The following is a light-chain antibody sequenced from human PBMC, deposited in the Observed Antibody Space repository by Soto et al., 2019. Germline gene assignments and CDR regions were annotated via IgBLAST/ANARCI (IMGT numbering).Light chain of an antibody. Sequence: QSVLTQPPSASGTPGQRVTISCSGSSSNIGSNSVIWYQQLPGTAPKLLIYSNNQRPSGVPDRFSGSKSGTSASLANSGLQSEDEADYYCAAWDDSLNGLVFGGGTQLTVL. CDR1: SSNIGSNS. CDR3: AAWDDSLNGLV. CDR2: SNN. J-gene: IGLJ3*02. V-gene: IGLV1-44*01.